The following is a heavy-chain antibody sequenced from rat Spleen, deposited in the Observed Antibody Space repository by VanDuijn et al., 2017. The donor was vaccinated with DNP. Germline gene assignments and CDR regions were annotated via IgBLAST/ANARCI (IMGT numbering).Heavy chain of an antibody. CDR1: GVNFSTYG. Sequence: EVQLVESGGGLVQPGRSLKLSCVVSGVNFSTYGMAWVRQAPTKGLEWVASLSTGGVKTFYRASLKGRFTISRDNAKNTQYLQMDSLRSEDTATYYCARHVGIPGYNSASYYWYFDFWGPGTMVTVSS. CDR3: ARHVGIPGYNSASYYWYFDF. D-gene: IGHD1-4*01. CDR2: LSTGGVKT. V-gene: IGHV5S13*01. J-gene: IGHJ1*01.